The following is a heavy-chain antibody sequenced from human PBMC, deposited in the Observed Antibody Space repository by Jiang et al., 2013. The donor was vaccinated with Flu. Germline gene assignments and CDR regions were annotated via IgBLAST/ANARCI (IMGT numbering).Heavy chain of an antibody. CDR2: IYTSGST. Sequence: GSGLVKPSETLSLTCAVSGGSISSYYWSWIRQPAGKGLEWIGRIYTSGSTNYNPSLKSRVTMSVDTSKNQFSLKLSSVTAADTAVYYCARDTYYDFWSGYNWFDPWGQGTLVTVSS. J-gene: IGHJ5*02. V-gene: IGHV4-4*07. CDR1: GGSISSYY. CDR3: ARDTYYDFWSGYNWFDP. D-gene: IGHD3-3*01.